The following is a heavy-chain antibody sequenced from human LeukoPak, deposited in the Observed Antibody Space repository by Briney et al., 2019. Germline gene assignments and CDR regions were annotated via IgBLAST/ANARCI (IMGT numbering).Heavy chain of an antibody. CDR1: GFTFSDYY. V-gene: IGHV3-11*01. J-gene: IGHJ4*02. CDR2: ISSSGSTI. CDR3: ARDPGRLGYFDY. D-gene: IGHD7-27*01. Sequence: PGGSLRLSCAASGFTFSDYYVSWIRQAPGRGLEWVSYISSSGSTIYYADSVKGRFTISRDNAKNSLYLQMNSLRAEETAVYYCARDPGRLGYFDYWGQGTLVTVSS.